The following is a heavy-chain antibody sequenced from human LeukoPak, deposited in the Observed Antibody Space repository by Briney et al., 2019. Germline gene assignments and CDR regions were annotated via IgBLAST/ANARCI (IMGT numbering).Heavy chain of an antibody. CDR2: IKQDGSEK. CDR3: ASSLDYYDSSGYYYRY. CDR1: GFTFSSYW. V-gene: IGHV3-7*01. Sequence: GSLRLSCAASGFTFSSYWMSWVRQAPGKGLEWVANIKQDGSEKYYVDSVKGRFTISRDNAKNSLYLQMNSLRAEDTAVYYCASSLDYYDSSGYYYRYWGQGTLVTVSS. D-gene: IGHD3-22*01. J-gene: IGHJ4*02.